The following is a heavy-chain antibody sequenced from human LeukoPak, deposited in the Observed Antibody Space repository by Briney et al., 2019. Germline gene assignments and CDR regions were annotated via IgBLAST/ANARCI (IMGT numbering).Heavy chain of an antibody. Sequence: GGSLRLSCAASGFTFSSYGMSWVRQAPGKGLEWVSAISGSGGSTYYADSVKGRFTISRDNSKNTLYLQMNSLRAEDTAVYYCAIIPWPPYCSSTSCYTMGNYWGQGTLVTVSS. CDR3: AIIPWPPYCSSTSCYTMGNY. CDR1: GFTFSSYG. CDR2: ISGSGGST. V-gene: IGHV3-23*01. J-gene: IGHJ4*02. D-gene: IGHD2-2*02.